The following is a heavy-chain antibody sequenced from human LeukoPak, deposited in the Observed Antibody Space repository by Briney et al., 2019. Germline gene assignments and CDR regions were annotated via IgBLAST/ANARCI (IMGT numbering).Heavy chain of an antibody. V-gene: IGHV3-30*18. D-gene: IGHD1-1*01. CDR1: GFTFSSYG. J-gene: IGHJ3*02. CDR3: AKDLPERDAFDI. CDR2: ISYDGSNK. Sequence: GGSLRLSCAASGFTFSSYGMHWVRQAPGKGLEWVAVISYDGSNKYYADSVKGRFTISRDNSKNTLYLQMNSLRAEDTAVYYCAKDLPERDAFDIWGQGTMVTVSS.